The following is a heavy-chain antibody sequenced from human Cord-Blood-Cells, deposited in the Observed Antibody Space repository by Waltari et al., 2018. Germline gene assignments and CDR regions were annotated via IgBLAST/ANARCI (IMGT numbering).Heavy chain of an antibody. CDR2: IYYSGST. CDR1: GGSISSGGYY. D-gene: IGHD6-6*01. V-gene: IGHV4-31*03. Sequence: QVQLQESGPGLVKPSQPLSLTCTVSGGSISSGGYYWSWIRQHPGKGLEWIGYIYYSGSTYYNPSLKSRVTISVDTSKNQFSLKLSSVTAADTAVYYCARWQLARMGHFDYWGQGTLVTVSS. CDR3: ARWQLARMGHFDY. J-gene: IGHJ4*02.